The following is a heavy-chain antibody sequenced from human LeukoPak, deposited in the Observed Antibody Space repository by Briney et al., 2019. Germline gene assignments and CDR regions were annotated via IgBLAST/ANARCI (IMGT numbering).Heavy chain of an antibody. Sequence: SETLSLTCTVSGDSITSANYFWSWIRQPPGEDLEWIGYMPYNGGASYNPSLRGRATISLDTSKNEFSLRLSSVTPPDTAIYYCAREVNVPAGREGFDIWGQGTMVTVSP. V-gene: IGHV4-30-4*01. CDR3: AREVNVPAGREGFDI. CDR1: GDSITSANYF. D-gene: IGHD2-2*01. J-gene: IGHJ3*02. CDR2: MPYNGGA.